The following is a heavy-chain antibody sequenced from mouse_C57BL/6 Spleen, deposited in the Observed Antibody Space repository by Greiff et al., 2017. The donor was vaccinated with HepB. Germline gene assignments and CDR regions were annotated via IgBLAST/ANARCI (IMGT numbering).Heavy chain of an antibody. CDR2: ISSGGSYT. Sequence: EVQLVESGGDLVKPGGSLKLSCAASGFTFSSYGMSWVRQTPDKRLEWVATISSGGSYTYYPDSVKGRFTISRDNAKNTLYLQMSSLKSEDTAMYYCARSSSLYFDYWGQGTTLTVSS. CDR1: GFTFSSYG. D-gene: IGHD1-1*01. V-gene: IGHV5-6*01. CDR3: ARSSSLYFDY. J-gene: IGHJ2*01.